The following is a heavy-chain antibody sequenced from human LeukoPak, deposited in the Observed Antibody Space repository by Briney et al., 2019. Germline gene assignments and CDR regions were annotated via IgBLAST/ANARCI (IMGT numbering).Heavy chain of an antibody. CDR1: GFTFSSYG. CDR3: ATAKEALSSSWYLSVDY. J-gene: IGHJ4*02. Sequence: GGSLRLSCAASGFTFSSYGMHWVRHAPGKGLEEVTVISYDGSYKYYADSVKGRFTISRDNSKNTLYLQMNSLRVEDTAVYYCATAKEALSSSWYLSVDYWGQGTLVTVSS. CDR2: ISYDGSYK. V-gene: IGHV3-30*03. D-gene: IGHD6-13*01.